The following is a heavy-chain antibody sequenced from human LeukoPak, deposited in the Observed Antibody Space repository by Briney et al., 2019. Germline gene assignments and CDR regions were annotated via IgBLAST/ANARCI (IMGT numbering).Heavy chain of an antibody. CDR2: IYYSGST. J-gene: IGHJ4*02. V-gene: IGHV4-39*01. CDR3: ARARYSGSYYADY. CDR1: GGSISSSSYY. Sequence: SETLSLTCTVSGGSISSSSYYWGWIRQPPGKGLEWIGSIYYSGSTYYNPSLKSRVTISVDTSKNQFSLKLSSVTAADTAVYYCARARYSGSYYADYWGQGTLVTVSS. D-gene: IGHD1-26*01.